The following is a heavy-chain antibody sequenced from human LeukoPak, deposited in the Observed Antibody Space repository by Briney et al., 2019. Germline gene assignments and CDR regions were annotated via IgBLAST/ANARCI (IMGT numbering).Heavy chain of an antibody. V-gene: IGHV1-2*02. CDR3: ARYPLGYSGYLKD. CDR1: GYTFTDYH. Sequence: GASVKVSCKASGYTFTDYHMHWVRQAPGQGLEWVGWINADSGGGNYAQEVQGRGTMTWDTSISTACMELSRLRSDDTAVYYCARYPLGYSGYLKDWGQGTLVTVSS. J-gene: IGHJ4*02. D-gene: IGHD5-12*01. CDR2: INADSGGG.